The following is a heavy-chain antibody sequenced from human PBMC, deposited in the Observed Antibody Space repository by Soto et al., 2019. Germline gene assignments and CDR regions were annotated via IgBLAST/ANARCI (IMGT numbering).Heavy chain of an antibody. Sequence: SQTLSLTCAISGDTVSTNTAAWNWIRQSPSRGLEWLGRIYYKSRWYNDYSESLKSRIAIIPDTSRNQFSLQLNSVIPEDTAVYYCARDWGYDKYPTYYYGMDVWGQGTKVTVSS. CDR2: IYYKSRWYN. CDR1: GDTVSTNTAA. J-gene: IGHJ6*02. CDR3: ARDWGYDKYPTYYYGMDV. D-gene: IGHD5-12*01. V-gene: IGHV6-1*01.